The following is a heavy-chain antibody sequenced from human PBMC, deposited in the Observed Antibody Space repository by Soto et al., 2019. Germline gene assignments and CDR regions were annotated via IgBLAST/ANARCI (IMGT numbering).Heavy chain of an antibody. D-gene: IGHD2-21*01. CDR2: ISSSGSST. J-gene: IGHJ4*02. CDR1: GFTFSDYY. CDR3: VKGSASFRPYYFDS. V-gene: IGHV3-11*01. Sequence: GGSLRLSCAASGFTFSDYYMSWIRQAPGKGLEWVSYISSSGSSTYYADSVKGRFSISRDNSKDTVYLQMNIVRDEDTAVYFCVKGSASFRPYYFDSWGQGTLVTVSS.